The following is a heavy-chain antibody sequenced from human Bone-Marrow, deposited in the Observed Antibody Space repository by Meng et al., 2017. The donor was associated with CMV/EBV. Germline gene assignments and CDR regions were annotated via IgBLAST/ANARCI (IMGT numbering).Heavy chain of an antibody. CDR1: GYTFTSYY. D-gene: IGHD4/OR15-4a*01. Sequence: ASVKVSCKASGYTFTSYYMHWVRQAPGQGLEWMGIINPSGGSTSYAQKFQGRVTMTRDTSTSTVYMELSSLRSEDTVVYYCAIHIPYGGFDYWGQGTLVTVSS. J-gene: IGHJ4*02. CDR3: AIHIPYGGFDY. V-gene: IGHV1-46*01. CDR2: INPSGGST.